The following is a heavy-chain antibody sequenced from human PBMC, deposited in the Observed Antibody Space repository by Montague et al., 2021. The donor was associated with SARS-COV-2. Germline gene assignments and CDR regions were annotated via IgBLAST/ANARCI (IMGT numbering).Heavy chain of an antibody. V-gene: IGHV6-1*01. CDR3: VRYSGWFYFDF. Sequence: CAISGDSVTVSRDSGAYRRHTRPNSSHGQRSSSYISLWYSDYAPSVRGRLTVNPDASKNEFSLELNYVAPEDTAVYYCVRYSGWFYFDFWGQGTLVTVSS. J-gene: IGHJ4*02. CDR1: GDSVTVSRDS. CDR2: SSYISLWYS. D-gene: IGHD6-19*01.